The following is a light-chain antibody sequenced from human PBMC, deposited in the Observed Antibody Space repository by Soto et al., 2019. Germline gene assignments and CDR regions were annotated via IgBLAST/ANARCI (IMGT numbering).Light chain of an antibody. CDR3: SSYTGSSTYVV. CDR1: SRDVGGYNY. Sequence: QSALTQPASVSGSPGQSITISCTGTSRDVGGYNYVSWYQQHPGKAPKLTIYDVSNRPSGVSNRFSGSKSGNTASLTISGLQAEDEADYYCSSYTGSSTYVVFGGGTKLTVL. V-gene: IGLV2-14*01. J-gene: IGLJ2*01. CDR2: DVS.